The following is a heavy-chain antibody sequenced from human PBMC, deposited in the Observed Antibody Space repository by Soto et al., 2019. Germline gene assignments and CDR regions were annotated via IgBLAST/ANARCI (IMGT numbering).Heavy chain of an antibody. V-gene: IGHV1-69*13. CDR1: GGTFSSYA. CDR2: IIPIFGTA. Sequence: GASVKVSCKASGGTFSSYAISWVRQAPGQGLEWMGGIIPIFGTANYAQKFQGRVTITADESTSTAYMELSSLRSEDTAVYYCAGGFYGGSCYSVSPVFFWFDPWGQGTLVTVSS. CDR3: AGGFYGGSCYSVSPVFFWFDP. D-gene: IGHD2-15*01. J-gene: IGHJ5*02.